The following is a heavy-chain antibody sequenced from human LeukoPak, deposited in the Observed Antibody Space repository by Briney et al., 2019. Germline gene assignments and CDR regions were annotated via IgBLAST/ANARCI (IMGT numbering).Heavy chain of an antibody. CDR1: GGSFSGYY. CDR3: ARGKTTVTYYYYYGMDV. J-gene: IGHJ6*02. V-gene: IGHV4-34*01. CDR2: INHSGST. Sequence: KASETLSLTCAVYGGSFSGYYWSWIRQPPGKGLEWIGEINHSGSTNYNPSLKSRVTISVDTSKNQFSLKLSSVTAADTAVYYCARGKTTVTYYYYYGMDVWGQGTTVTVSS. D-gene: IGHD4-11*01.